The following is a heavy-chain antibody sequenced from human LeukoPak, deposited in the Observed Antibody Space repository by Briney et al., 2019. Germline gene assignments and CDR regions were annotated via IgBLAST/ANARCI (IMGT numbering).Heavy chain of an antibody. CDR1: GGSIGSFY. Sequence: SETLSLTCTVSGGSIGSFYWSWIRQPPGKGLEWIGYIYYTGSTNYNPSLKSRVTISVDTSKNQFSLKLSSVTAADTAVYYCARNGGNSDYDYWGQGTLVTVSA. D-gene: IGHD4-23*01. V-gene: IGHV4-59*01. CDR2: IYYTGST. J-gene: IGHJ4*02. CDR3: ARNGGNSDYDY.